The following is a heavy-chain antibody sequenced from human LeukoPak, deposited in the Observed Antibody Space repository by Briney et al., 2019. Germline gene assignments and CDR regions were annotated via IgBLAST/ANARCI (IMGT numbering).Heavy chain of an antibody. CDR3: ASRSGSGIYYFDY. CDR1: GFSVTNFG. CDR2: ISGGGSTT. J-gene: IGHJ4*02. D-gene: IGHD3-10*01. V-gene: IGHV3-23*01. Sequence: GGSLRLSCVASGFSVTNFGMSWVRQVPGKGLEWVSGISGGGSTTYYADSVKGRFIISRDKSKNTLYLQMNSLRAEDTALYYCASRSGSGIYYFDYWGQGTLVTVSS.